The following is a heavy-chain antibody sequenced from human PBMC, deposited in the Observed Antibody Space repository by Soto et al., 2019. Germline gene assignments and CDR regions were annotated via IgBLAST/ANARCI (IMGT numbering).Heavy chain of an antibody. D-gene: IGHD2-2*01. J-gene: IGHJ6*02. CDR1: GFSITISA. V-gene: IGHV1-58*01. CDR2: IVVGSGNT. CDR3: AAETYCSSTSCYVGYYYYGMDV. Sequence: LVKVSCKASGFSITISAVGWVRQDSGQRLEWIGWIVVGSGNTNYAQKFQERVTITRDMSTSTAYMELSSLRSEDTAVYYCAAETYCSSTSCYVGYYYYGMDVWGQGTTVTVSS.